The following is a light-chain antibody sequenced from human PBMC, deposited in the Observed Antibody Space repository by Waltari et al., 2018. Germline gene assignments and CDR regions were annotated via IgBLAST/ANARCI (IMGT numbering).Light chain of an antibody. CDR3: SSYTGSRTGV. CDR2: DVD. CDR1: SSDIGVYNY. V-gene: IGLV2-14*03. J-gene: IGLJ3*02. Sequence: QSALTQPASVSRSPGQSITISCAGTSSDIGVYNYVPWYQQHPGRVPKLLIYDVDNRPSGISDRFSGSKSGNTASLTISGLQAEDEADYFCSSYTGSRTGVFGGGTKLTVL.